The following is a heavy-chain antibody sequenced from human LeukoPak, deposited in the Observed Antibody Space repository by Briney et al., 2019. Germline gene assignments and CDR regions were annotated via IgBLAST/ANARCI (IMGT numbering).Heavy chain of an antibody. D-gene: IGHD3-22*01. Sequence: ASVKVSCKASGYTFTGYYMHWVRQAPGQGLEWMGWINPNSGGTNYAQKFQGRVTMTRDASISTAYMELSRLRSDDTAVYYCARDYYDSSGYYHAGGYWGQGTLVTVSS. V-gene: IGHV1-2*02. CDR1: GYTFTGYY. J-gene: IGHJ4*02. CDR3: ARDYYDSSGYYHAGGY. CDR2: INPNSGGT.